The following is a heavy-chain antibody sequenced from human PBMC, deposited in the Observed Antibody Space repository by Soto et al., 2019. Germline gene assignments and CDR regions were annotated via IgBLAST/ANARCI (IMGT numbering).Heavy chain of an antibody. V-gene: IGHV1-3*01. CDR1: GYTFTSYA. Sequence: ASVKVSCKASGYTFTSYAMHWVRQAPGQRLEWMGWINAGNGNRKYSQKFQGRVTITRDTSTSTAYMELRSLRSDDTAVYYCARGVGSGTYYNQYNWFDPWGQGTLVTVSS. D-gene: IGHD3-10*01. CDR2: INAGNGNR. CDR3: ARGVGSGTYYNQYNWFDP. J-gene: IGHJ5*02.